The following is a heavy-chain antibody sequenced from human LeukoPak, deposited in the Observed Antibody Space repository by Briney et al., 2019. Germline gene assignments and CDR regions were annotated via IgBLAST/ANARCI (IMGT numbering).Heavy chain of an antibody. D-gene: IGHD3-3*01. Sequence: SETLSLTCTVSGGSISSSSYYWDWIRQPPGTGLEWIGSIYSGGNTYYNPSLKSRVTISVDASKNQCSLRLSSVTAADTAVYYCGRYDHPVITPIDSWGQGTLVTVSS. CDR1: GGSISSSSYY. V-gene: IGHV4-39*01. CDR3: GRYDHPVITPIDS. J-gene: IGHJ4*02. CDR2: IYSGGNT.